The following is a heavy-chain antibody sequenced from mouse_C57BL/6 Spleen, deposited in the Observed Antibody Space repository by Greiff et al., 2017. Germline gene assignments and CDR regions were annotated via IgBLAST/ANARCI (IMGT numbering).Heavy chain of an antibody. Sequence: VQLQQSGAELVRPGASVTLSCKASGYTFTDYEMPWVKQTPVHGLEWIGAIDPETGGTAYNQKFKGKAILTADKSSSTAYMELRSLTSEDSAVYYCTRYYYDYFDYWGQGTTLTVSS. CDR1: GYTFTDYE. CDR2: IDPETGGT. V-gene: IGHV1-15*01. CDR3: TRYYYDYFDY. D-gene: IGHD1-1*01. J-gene: IGHJ2*01.